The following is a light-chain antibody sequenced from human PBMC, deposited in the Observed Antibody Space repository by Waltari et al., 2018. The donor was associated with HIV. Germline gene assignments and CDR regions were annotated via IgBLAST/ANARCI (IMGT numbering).Light chain of an antibody. CDR3: ATWDDSPDGPV. CDR2: SNN. J-gene: IGLJ3*02. CDR1: SSNIGSNT. Sequence: SGTPGQRVTIYCSGSSSNIGSNTVNWYQHLPGTAPKLLIYSNNQRPSGVPDRFSGSKSGTSASLAISGLQSEDEADYYCATWDDSPDGPVFGGGTKLTVL. V-gene: IGLV1-44*01.